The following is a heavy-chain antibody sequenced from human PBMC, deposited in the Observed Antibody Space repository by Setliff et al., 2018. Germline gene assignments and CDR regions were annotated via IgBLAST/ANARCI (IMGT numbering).Heavy chain of an antibody. J-gene: IGHJ3*02. V-gene: IGHV4-61*01. CDR3: ARVAYYYDSSGYLSGAFDI. CDR1: GYSISSGYY. D-gene: IGHD3-22*01. Sequence: PSETLSLTCAVSGYSISSGYYWGWIRQPPGKGLEWIGYIYYSGSTNYNPSLKSRVTISVDTSKNQFSLKLSSVTAADTAVYYCARVAYYYDSSGYLSGAFDIWGQGTMVTVSS. CDR2: IYYSGST.